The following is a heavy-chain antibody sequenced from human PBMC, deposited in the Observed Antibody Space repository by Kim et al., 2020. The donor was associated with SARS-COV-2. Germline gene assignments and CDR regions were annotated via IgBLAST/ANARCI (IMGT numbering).Heavy chain of an antibody. CDR2: INHSGST. V-gene: IGHV4-34*01. Sequence: SETLSLTCAVYGGSFSGYYWSWIRQPPGKGLEWIGEINHSGSTNYNPSLKSRVTISVDTSKNQFSLKLSSVTAADTAVYYCARGGRRLVAATSRYFDYWGQGTLVTVSS. J-gene: IGHJ4*02. CDR3: ARGGRRLVAATSRYFDY. CDR1: GGSFSGYY. D-gene: IGHD2-15*01.